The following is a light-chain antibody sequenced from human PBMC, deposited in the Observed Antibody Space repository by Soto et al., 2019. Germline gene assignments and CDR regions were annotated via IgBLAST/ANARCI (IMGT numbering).Light chain of an antibody. CDR1: QSISTE. V-gene: IGKV3-15*01. CDR3: QQGHNWPLT. J-gene: IGKJ2*01. Sequence: EIVITQSPATLSVSPGERATLSCRAGQSISTEVAWYQQKPGQPPRLLIYSASSRATGVPARFTGSGSGSEFSLTISGLQSEDFAVYYCQQGHNWPLTFGKGNRLEI. CDR2: SAS.